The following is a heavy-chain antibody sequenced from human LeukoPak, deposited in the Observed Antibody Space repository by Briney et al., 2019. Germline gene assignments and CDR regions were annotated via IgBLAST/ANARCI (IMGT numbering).Heavy chain of an antibody. CDR1: GGSISSYY. V-gene: IGHV4-4*07. D-gene: IGHD3-16*02. CDR2: IYTSGST. Sequence: SETLSLTCTVSGGSISSYYWSWIRQPAGKGLEWIGRIYTSGSTNYNPSLKSRVTTSVDTSKNQFSLKLSSVTAEDTAVYYCARDRDYVWGSYRPYFDYWGQGTLVTVSS. CDR3: ARDRDYVWGSYRPYFDY. J-gene: IGHJ4*02.